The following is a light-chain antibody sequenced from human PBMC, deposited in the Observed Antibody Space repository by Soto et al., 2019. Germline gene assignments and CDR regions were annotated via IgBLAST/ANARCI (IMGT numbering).Light chain of an antibody. CDR1: SGHSNYA. J-gene: IGLJ2*01. Sequence: QPVLTQSPSASASLGDSVKLTCTLSSGHSNYAIAWHQQLPEKGPRYLMKVNSDGSHSKGDGIPDRFSGSSSGAERYLTISSLQSEDEADYYCQTWDTGIVLFGGGTKLTVL. CDR2: VNSDGSH. V-gene: IGLV4-69*01. CDR3: QTWDTGIVL.